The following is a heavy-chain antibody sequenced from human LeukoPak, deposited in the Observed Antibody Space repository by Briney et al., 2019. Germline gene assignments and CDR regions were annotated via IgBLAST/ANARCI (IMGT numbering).Heavy chain of an antibody. CDR1: GFTFSSYS. D-gene: IGHD3-10*01. CDR3: ARVGSTLLWYFDL. CDR2: ISSSSSTI. V-gene: IGHV3-48*01. J-gene: IGHJ2*01. Sequence: PGGSLRLSCAASGFTFSSYSMNWVRQAPGKGLEWVSYISSSSSTIYYADSVKGRFTISRDNSKNTLYLQMNSLTAEDTAVYYCARVGSTLLWYFDLWGRGTLVTVSS.